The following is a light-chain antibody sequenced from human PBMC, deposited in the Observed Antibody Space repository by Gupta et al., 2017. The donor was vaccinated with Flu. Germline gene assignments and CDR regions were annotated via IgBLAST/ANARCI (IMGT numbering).Light chain of an antibody. CDR3: QQYRT. V-gene: IGKV3-20*01. CDR2: GAS. CDR1: QSVSSSY. Sequence: EIVLTQSPGTLSLSPGERATRSCRASQSVSSSYLAWYQQKPGQAPRLLIYGASSRATGIPDRFSGSGSGTDFTLTISRLEPEDFAEYDCQQYRTFGQGTKVEIK. J-gene: IGKJ1*01.